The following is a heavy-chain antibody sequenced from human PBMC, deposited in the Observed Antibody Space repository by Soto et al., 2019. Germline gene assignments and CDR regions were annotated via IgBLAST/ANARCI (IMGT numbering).Heavy chain of an antibody. CDR2: ISGSGGST. CDR3: AKDVLRYFDWFVFDY. D-gene: IGHD3-9*01. J-gene: IGHJ4*02. V-gene: IGHV3-23*01. Sequence: GGSLRLSCAASGFTFSSYAMSWVRQAPGKGLEWVSAISGSGGSTYYADSVKGRFTISRDNSKNTLYLQMNSLRAEDTAVYYCAKDVLRYFDWFVFDYWGQGTLVTVSS. CDR1: GFTFSSYA.